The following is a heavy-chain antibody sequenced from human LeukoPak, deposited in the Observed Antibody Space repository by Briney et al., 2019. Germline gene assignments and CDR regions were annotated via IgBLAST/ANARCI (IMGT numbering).Heavy chain of an antibody. D-gene: IGHD3-9*01. CDR2: IYTSEST. V-gene: IGHV4-61*02. CDR3: ARVAYYDIFYYFDY. CDR1: GGSISSSSYY. J-gene: IGHJ4*02. Sequence: SSETLSLTCTVSGGSISSSSYYWGWIRQPAGKGLEWIGRIYTSESTNYNPSLKSRVTMSVDTSKNQFSLKLSSVTAADTAVYYCARVAYYDIFYYFDYWGQGTLVTVSS.